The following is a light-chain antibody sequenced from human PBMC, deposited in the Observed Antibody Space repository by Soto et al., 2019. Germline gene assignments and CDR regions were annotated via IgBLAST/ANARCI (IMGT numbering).Light chain of an antibody. CDR3: LQHNSYPLT. J-gene: IGKJ4*01. CDR1: QGIRKD. Sequence: DIQMTQSPSPLSASVGDTVTITSRASQGIRKDLGWYQQKPGKAPKRLIYDISSLQSGVPSRFSGSGSGTEITLTISSLQAEDFATYYCLQHNSYPLTFGGGTKVEIK. V-gene: IGKV1-17*01. CDR2: DIS.